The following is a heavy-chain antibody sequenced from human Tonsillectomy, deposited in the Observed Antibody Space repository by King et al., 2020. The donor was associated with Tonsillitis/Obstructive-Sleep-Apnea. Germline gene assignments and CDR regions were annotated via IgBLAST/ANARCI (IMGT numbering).Heavy chain of an antibody. V-gene: IGHV2-26*01. CDR3: ARRNEGYCSSTSCYGYYYYYMDV. J-gene: IGHJ6*03. D-gene: IGHD2-2*01. CDR1: GFSLSNARMG. CDR2: IFSNDEK. Sequence: TLKESGPVLVKPTETLTLTCTVSGFSLSNARMGVSWIRQPPGKALEWLEHIFSNDEKSYSTSLKSRLTHSKDTSKSQVVLTMTNMDPVETATYYCARRNEGYCSSTSCYGYYYYYMDVWGKGTKVTVSS.